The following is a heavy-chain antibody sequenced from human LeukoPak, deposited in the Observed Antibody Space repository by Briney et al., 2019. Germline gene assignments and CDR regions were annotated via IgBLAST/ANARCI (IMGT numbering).Heavy chain of an antibody. V-gene: IGHV1-2*06. CDR1: GYTLTDYY. CDR2: INPNSGGT. J-gene: IGHJ4*02. Sequence: VASVNVSCTASGYTLTDYYMHWVRQAPGQGLEWMGRINPNSGGTNYAQKFQGRVTMTRDTSISTVYMELSRLRSDDTAVYYWARVGYYESSGYYEYWGQGTLVTVSS. CDR3: ARVGYYESSGYYEY. D-gene: IGHD3-22*01.